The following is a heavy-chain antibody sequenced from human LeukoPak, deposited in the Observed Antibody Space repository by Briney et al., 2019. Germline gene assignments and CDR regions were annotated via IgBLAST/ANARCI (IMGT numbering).Heavy chain of an antibody. CDR2: ISGSGGHT. J-gene: IGHJ6*03. D-gene: IGHD5-24*01. V-gene: IGHV3-23*01. CDR3: AKGGAATMRDGYNYYYYYMEV. Sequence: GGSLRLSCAASGITFSSHAMSWVRQAPGQGLQWVSLISGSGGHTYYGDSVKGRFTISRDNSTNRLYLQMNSLRPEDTAVYYCAKGGAATMRDGYNYYYYYMEVWGRGTTVTVSS. CDR1: GITFSSHA.